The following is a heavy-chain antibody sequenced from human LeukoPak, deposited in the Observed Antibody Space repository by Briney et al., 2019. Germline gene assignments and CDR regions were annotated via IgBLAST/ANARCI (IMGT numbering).Heavy chain of an antibody. D-gene: IGHD3-10*01. Sequence: GASVKVSCKASGATFSDYALNWVRQAPGQGLEWMGVFIPILGTANSTQKFQGRVTITADISTNTVYMELSSLRSEDTAVYYCARDLVWFGEPKGYYNYMDVWGKGTTVTVSS. CDR3: ARDLVWFGEPKGYYNYMDV. CDR1: GATFSDYA. V-gene: IGHV1-69*10. J-gene: IGHJ6*03. CDR2: FIPILGTA.